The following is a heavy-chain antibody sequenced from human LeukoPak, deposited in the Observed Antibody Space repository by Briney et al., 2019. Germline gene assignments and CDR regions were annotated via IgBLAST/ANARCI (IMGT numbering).Heavy chain of an antibody. V-gene: IGHV3-9*01. CDR1: GFTFDDYA. CDR3: AKEDYYYYGMDV. Sequence: GGSLRLSCAASGFTFDDYAMHWVRHAPGKGLEWVSGISWNSGSIGYADSVKGRFTISRDNAKNSLYLQMNSLRAEDTALYYCAKEDYYYYGMDVWGQGTTATVSS. J-gene: IGHJ6*02. CDR2: ISWNSGSI.